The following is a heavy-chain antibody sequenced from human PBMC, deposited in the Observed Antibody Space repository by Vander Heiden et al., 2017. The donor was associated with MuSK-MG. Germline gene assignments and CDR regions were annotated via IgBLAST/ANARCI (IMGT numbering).Heavy chain of an antibody. CDR2: IFWNDDK. Sequence: QITLKESGPTLVKPTQTLTLTCTFSGFSLTPSQVGVAWIRQPPGKALEWLAMIFWNDDKRYSPSLKSRLTITKDTSKNQVVLTMTNMDPVDTATYYCAHRLLRRSGGQEFDYWGQGTVVTVSS. V-gene: IGHV2-5*01. J-gene: IGHJ4*02. CDR3: AHRLLRRSGGQEFDY. CDR1: GFSLTPSQVG. D-gene: IGHD2-8*02.